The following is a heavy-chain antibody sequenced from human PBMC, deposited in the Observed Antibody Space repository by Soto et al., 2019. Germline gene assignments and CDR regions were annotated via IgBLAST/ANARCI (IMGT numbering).Heavy chain of an antibody. CDR2: ILYDGSNK. J-gene: IGHJ4*02. D-gene: IGHD5-12*01. CDR3: ARDMGGYSGYVPDY. CDR1: GFTFSNYG. Sequence: GGSLRLSCAASGFTFSNYGMHWARQTPGKGLEWVAAILYDGSNKYYADSVRGRFTISRDNSKNTLYLQMNSLRAEDTAVYYCARDMGGYSGYVPDYWGQGTLVTVSS. V-gene: IGHV3-33*01.